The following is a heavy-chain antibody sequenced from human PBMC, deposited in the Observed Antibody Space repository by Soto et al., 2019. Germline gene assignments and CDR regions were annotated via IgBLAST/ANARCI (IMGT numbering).Heavy chain of an antibody. D-gene: IGHD6-19*01. V-gene: IGHV1-24*01. Sequence: GASVKVSCKASGYTFTSYGISWVRQAPGQGLEWMGGFDPEDGETIYAQKFQGRVTMTEDTSTDTAYMELSSLRSEDTAVYYCATIFTSTVAGTRDAFDIWGQGTMVTVSS. CDR3: ATIFTSTVAGTRDAFDI. CDR2: FDPEDGET. CDR1: GYTFTSYG. J-gene: IGHJ3*02.